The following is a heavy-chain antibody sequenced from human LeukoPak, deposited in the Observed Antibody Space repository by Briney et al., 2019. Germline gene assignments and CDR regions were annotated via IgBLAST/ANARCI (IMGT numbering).Heavy chain of an antibody. J-gene: IGHJ4*02. Sequence: PSETLSLTCAVYGGSFSGYYWSWIRQPPGKGLEWIGYIYYSGSTNYNPSLKSRVTISVDTSKNQFSLKLSSVTAADTAVYYCARLSDGDDTFDYWGQGTLVTVSS. CDR3: ARLSDGDDTFDY. V-gene: IGHV4-59*08. CDR1: GGSFSGYY. CDR2: IYYSGST. D-gene: IGHD5-12*01.